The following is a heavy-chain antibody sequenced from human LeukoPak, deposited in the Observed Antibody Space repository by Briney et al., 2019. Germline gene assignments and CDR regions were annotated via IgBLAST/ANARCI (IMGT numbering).Heavy chain of an antibody. D-gene: IGHD4-17*01. CDR1: GFSFSTYA. CDR3: AEAGPMTTATTHGYFDY. J-gene: IGHJ4*02. V-gene: IGHV3-23*01. CDR2: ISGRGNT. Sequence: GGSLRLSCGASGFSFSTYAMSWVRQAPGKGLEWVSTISGRGNTYYADSVVGRFTISKDSSESTLHLQMATLRAEDTAVYYCAEAGPMTTATTHGYFDYWGQGALVTVSS.